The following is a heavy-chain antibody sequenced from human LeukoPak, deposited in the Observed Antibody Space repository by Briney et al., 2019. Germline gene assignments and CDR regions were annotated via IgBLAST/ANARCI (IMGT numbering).Heavy chain of an antibody. Sequence: SQTLSLTCNVSGGSISSGDYYWSWIRQPPRKGLEWIGYIYYSGSTYYNPSLKSRVTISVDASKNQFSLKLSSVTAADTAVYYCAREPMNYYDSSGQVDYWGQGTLITVSS. V-gene: IGHV4-30-4*08. CDR2: IYYSGST. CDR1: GGSISSGDYY. J-gene: IGHJ4*02. CDR3: AREPMNYYDSSGQVDY. D-gene: IGHD3-22*01.